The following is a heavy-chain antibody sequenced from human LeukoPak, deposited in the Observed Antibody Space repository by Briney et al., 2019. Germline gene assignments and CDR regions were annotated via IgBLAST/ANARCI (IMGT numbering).Heavy chain of an antibody. CDR3: AKTTTVTSGSYYYYGMDV. Sequence: PGRSLRLSCAASGFTFDDYAMHWVRQAPGKGLEWVSGISWNSGSIGYADSVKGRFTISRDNAKNSLYLQMNSLRAEDMALYYCAKTTTVTSGSYYYYGMDVWGQGTTVTVSS. CDR2: ISWNSGSI. J-gene: IGHJ6*02. V-gene: IGHV3-9*03. D-gene: IGHD4-17*01. CDR1: GFTFDDYA.